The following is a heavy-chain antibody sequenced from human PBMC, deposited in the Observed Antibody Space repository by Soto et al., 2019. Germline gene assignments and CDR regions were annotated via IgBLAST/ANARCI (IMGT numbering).Heavy chain of an antibody. CDR3: AKGIDFDYYDSSGYFYYYYGMDV. J-gene: IGHJ6*02. V-gene: IGHV3-23*01. Sequence: GGSLRLSCAASGFTFSSYAMSWVRQAPGKGLEWVSAISGSGGSTYYADSVKGRFTISRDNSKNTLYLQMNSLRAEDTAVYYCAKGIDFDYYDSSGYFYYYYGMDVWGQGTTVTVSS. CDR2: ISGSGGST. CDR1: GFTFSSYA. D-gene: IGHD3-22*01.